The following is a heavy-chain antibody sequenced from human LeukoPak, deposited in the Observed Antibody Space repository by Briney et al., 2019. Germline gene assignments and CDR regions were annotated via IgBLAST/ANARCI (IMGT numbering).Heavy chain of an antibody. CDR1: GYTFTGHY. Sequence: ASVKVSCKASGYTFTGHYIHWVRQAPGQGLERMGWISAYNGNTNYAQKLQGRVTMTTDTSTSTAYMELRSLRSDDTAVYYCARKYCSGGGCYSFDYWGQGTLVTVSS. D-gene: IGHD2-15*01. V-gene: IGHV1-18*04. CDR2: ISAYNGNT. CDR3: ARKYCSGGGCYSFDY. J-gene: IGHJ4*02.